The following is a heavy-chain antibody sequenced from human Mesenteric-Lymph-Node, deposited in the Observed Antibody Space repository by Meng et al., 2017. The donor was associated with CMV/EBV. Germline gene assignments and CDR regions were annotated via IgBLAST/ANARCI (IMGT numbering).Heavy chain of an antibody. D-gene: IGHD2-21*01. CDR2: IKQDGSER. CDR1: GFTFSSYS. CDR3: ARQKCGGDCDMDV. V-gene: IGHV3-7*01. J-gene: IGHJ6*02. Sequence: GGSLRLSCATSGFTFSSYSFHWVRQAPGKGLEWVANIKQDGSERYYVDSVKGRFTISRNNAKNSLYLQMDGLRAEDTAVYYCARQKCGGDCDMDVWGQGTTVTVSS.